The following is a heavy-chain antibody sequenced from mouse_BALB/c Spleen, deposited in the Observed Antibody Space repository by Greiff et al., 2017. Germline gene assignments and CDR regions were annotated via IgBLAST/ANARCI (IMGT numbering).Heavy chain of an antibody. CDR1: GFNIKDYY. CDR2: IDPENGDT. D-gene: IGHD1-1*01. J-gene: IGHJ3*01. Sequence: VQLQQSGAELVRSGASVKLSCTASGFNIKDYYMHWVKQRPEQGLEWIGWIDPENGDTEYAPKFQGKATMTADTSSNTAYLQLSSLTSEDTAVYYCNVYYYGSSPFAYWGQGTLVTVSA. V-gene: IGHV14-4*02. CDR3: NVYYYGSSPFAY.